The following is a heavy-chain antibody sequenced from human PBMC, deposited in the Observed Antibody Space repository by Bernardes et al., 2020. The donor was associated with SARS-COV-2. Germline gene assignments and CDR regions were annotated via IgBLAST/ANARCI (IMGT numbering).Heavy chain of an antibody. D-gene: IGHD6-13*01. V-gene: IGHV1-8*01. J-gene: IGHJ6*02. CDR3: ARRIAAADWPENYGMDV. CDR2: MNPNSGNT. Sequence: ASVKVSCKASGYTFTSYDINWVRQATGQGLEWMGWMNPNSGNTGYAQKFQGRVTMTRNTSISTAYMELSSLRSEDTAVYYCARRIAAADWPENYGMDVWGQGTTVTVSS. CDR1: GYTFTSYD.